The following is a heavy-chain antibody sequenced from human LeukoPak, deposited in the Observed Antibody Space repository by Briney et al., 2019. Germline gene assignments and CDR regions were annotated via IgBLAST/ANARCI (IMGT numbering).Heavy chain of an antibody. CDR1: GYSISSSNC. D-gene: IGHD6-6*01. CDR2: IYYSGST. Sequence: SETLSLTCAVSGYSISSSNCWGWIRQPPGKGLEWIGYIYYSGSTYYNPSLKSRVTMSVDTSKNQFSLKLSSVTAVDTAVYYCARRRGAARHGGFDYWGQGTMVAVSS. CDR3: ARRRGAARHGGFDY. J-gene: IGHJ4*02. V-gene: IGHV4-28*01.